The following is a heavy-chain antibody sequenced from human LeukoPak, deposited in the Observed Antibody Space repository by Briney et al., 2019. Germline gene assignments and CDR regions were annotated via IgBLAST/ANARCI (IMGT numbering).Heavy chain of an antibody. Sequence: GGSLRLSCAASGFAFSSYGMHWMRQAPGKGLEWVAVIWSDESQKYYADSMKGRFTISRDNSKNMLYLQMNSLRLEDTTVYYCASAAGAFDMWGQGTLVTVSS. CDR2: IWSDESQK. J-gene: IGHJ3*02. CDR3: ASAAGAFDM. CDR1: GFAFSSYG. V-gene: IGHV3-33*01. D-gene: IGHD6-13*01.